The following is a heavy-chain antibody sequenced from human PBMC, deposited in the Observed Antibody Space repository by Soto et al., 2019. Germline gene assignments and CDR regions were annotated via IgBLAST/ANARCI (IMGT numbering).Heavy chain of an antibody. V-gene: IGHV3-30*18. D-gene: IGHD1-26*01. Sequence: QVQLVESGGGVVQPGRSLRLSCAASGFTFSSYGMHWVRQAPGKGLEWVAVISYDGSNKYYADSVKGRFTISRDNSKNTLYLQMNSLRAEDTAVYYCAKDSIVGPKYGMDVWGQGTTVTVSS. CDR1: GFTFSSYG. CDR2: ISYDGSNK. CDR3: AKDSIVGPKYGMDV. J-gene: IGHJ6*02.